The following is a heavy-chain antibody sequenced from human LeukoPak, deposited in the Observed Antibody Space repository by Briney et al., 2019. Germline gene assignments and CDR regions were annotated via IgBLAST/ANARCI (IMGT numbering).Heavy chain of an antibody. CDR2: ISSSSGYI. V-gene: IGHV3-21*01. Sequence: GGSLRLSCAASGFTFSSYSMNWVRQAPGKGLEWVSSISSSSGYIYYADSVKGRFTISRDNAKNSLYLQMNSLRAEDTAVYYCARESSSGWVTWGQGTLVTVSS. D-gene: IGHD6-19*01. J-gene: IGHJ5*02. CDR1: GFTFSSYS. CDR3: ARESSSGWVT.